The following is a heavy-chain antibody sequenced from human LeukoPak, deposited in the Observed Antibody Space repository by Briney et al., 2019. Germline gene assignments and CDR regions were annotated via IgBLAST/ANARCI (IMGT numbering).Heavy chain of an antibody. J-gene: IGHJ4*02. CDR2: IIPIFGTA. V-gene: IGHV1-69*05. D-gene: IGHD4-17*01. Sequence: SVKVSCKASGGTFSSYAISWVRQAPGQGLEWMGRIIPIFGTANYAQKFQGRVTTTTDESTSTAYMELSSLRSEDTAVYYCARGEDDYGDYYFDYWGQGTLVTVSS. CDR1: GGTFSSYA. CDR3: ARGEDDYGDYYFDY.